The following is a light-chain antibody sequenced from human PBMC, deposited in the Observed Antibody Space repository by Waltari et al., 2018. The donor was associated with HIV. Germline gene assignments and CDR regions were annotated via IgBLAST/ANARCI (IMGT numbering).Light chain of an antibody. CDR3: QQYSTHYA. CDR1: QDIDNW. Sequence: IQMTQSPSNLSASVGDTVILTCRASQDIDNWLAWYHQKPGRAPKLLISMTSVLESGVPSRFRGSGSGTTFTLMITGLQPDDIGTYFCQQYSTHYAFGQGTRVE. CDR2: MTS. V-gene: IGKV1-5*03. J-gene: IGKJ2*01.